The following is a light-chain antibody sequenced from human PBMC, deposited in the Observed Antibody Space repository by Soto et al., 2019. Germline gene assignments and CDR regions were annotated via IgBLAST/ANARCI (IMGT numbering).Light chain of an antibody. Sequence: QSVLTQPASVSGSPGQSITISCTGTSSDVGSYNYVFWYQQHPGKAPKLMIYDVNYRPSGVSNRFSGSKSDNTASLTISGLQAEDEADYYCSSYTSSATVIFGGGTKLTVL. J-gene: IGLJ2*01. V-gene: IGLV2-14*01. CDR3: SSYTSSATVI. CDR2: DVN. CDR1: SSDVGSYNY.